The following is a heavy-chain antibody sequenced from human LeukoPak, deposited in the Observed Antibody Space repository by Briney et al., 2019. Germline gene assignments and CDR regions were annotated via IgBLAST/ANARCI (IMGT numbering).Heavy chain of an antibody. CDR1: GFTFSSYV. V-gene: IGHV3-48*02. CDR3: AKVRHLRGNSNAWNDF. J-gene: IGHJ4*02. Sequence: PGGSLRLSCAASGFTFSSYVMNWVRQAPGKGLEWVSYISVSSSNVYYADSVKGRFTISRDNGKNSLYLHMNSLRDEDTAVYYCAKVRHLRGNSNAWNDFWGQGTHVTVSS. D-gene: IGHD3-16*01. CDR2: ISVSSSNV.